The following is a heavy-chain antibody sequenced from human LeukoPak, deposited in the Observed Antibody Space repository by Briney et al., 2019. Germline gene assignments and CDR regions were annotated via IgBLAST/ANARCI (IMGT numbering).Heavy chain of an antibody. CDR2: IRSKANSYAT. D-gene: IGHD5-18*01. J-gene: IGHJ4*02. V-gene: IGHV3-73*01. CDR3: AGSPYTAMGDY. CDR1: GLTFSGSA. Sequence: GGSLRLFCAASGLTFSGSAMHWVRQASGKGLEWVGRIRSKANSYATAYAASVKGRFTISRDDSKNTAYLQMNSLRAEDTAVYYCAGSPYTAMGDYWGQGTLVTVSS.